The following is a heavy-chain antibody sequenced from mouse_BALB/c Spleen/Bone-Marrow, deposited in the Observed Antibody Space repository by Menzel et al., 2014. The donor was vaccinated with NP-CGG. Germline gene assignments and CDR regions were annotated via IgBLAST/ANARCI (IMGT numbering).Heavy chain of an antibody. CDR3: ARDYDYDY. V-gene: IGHV5-6-3*01. J-gene: IGHJ2*01. Sequence: EVKLMESGGGLVQPGGSLKLSCAASGFTFSSYGMSWVRPTPEKRLELVATINSNGGSTYYPDTVKGRFTISRDHAKNTLYRQMSSLKSEDTAMYYCARDYDYDYWGQGTTLTVSS. D-gene: IGHD2-4*01. CDR1: GFTFSSYG. CDR2: INSNGGST.